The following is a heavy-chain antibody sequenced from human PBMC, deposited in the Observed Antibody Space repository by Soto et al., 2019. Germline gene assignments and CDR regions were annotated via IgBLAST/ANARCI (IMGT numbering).Heavy chain of an antibody. CDR1: GFTLDSYA. V-gene: IGHV3-9*01. D-gene: IGHD3-3*01. J-gene: IGHJ4*02. CDR3: AKRLKICGLAANRSGPLDS. CDR2: ISRNSGNR. Sequence: GGALRVSCAASGFTLDSYAMRWVRQAPGRGLECVSPISRNSGNRGYADSVNGRFTIARDNSKTSLYLEMNSLRAEDTALYYCAKRLKICGLAANRSGPLDSWGQGALVTVSS.